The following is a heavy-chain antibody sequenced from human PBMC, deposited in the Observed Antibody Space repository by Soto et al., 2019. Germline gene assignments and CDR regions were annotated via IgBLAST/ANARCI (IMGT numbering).Heavy chain of an antibody. CDR1: GFTFEDYA. CDR2: ISWNSGNI. J-gene: IGHJ5*02. V-gene: IGHV3-9*01. D-gene: IGHD3-3*02. Sequence: EVQQLESGGGLVQPGRSLRLSCAASGFTFEDYATHWVRQAPGKGLEWVSGISWNSGNIGYAESVKGRFTISRDNAKNSLYLQMNSRRTEDTAFYYCAKQPSLGWFPHIWFDPWGHGTLVTVSS. CDR3: AKQPSLGWFPHIWFDP.